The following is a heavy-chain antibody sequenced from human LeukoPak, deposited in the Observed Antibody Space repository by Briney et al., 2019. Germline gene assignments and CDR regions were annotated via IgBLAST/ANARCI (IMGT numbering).Heavy chain of an antibody. CDR1: GGSISSYY. J-gene: IGHJ4*02. CDR2: IYYSGST. CDR3: ARGSVVSPFDY. Sequence: SETLSLTCTVSGGSISSYYWSWIRQPPGKGLEWIGYIYYSGSTNYNPSLKSRVTISVDTSKNQCSLKLSSVAAADTAVYYCARGSVVSPFDYWGQGTLVTVSS. D-gene: IGHD4-23*01. V-gene: IGHV4-59*01.